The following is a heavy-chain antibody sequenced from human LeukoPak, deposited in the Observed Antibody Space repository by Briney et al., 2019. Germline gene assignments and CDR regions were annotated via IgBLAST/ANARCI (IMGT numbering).Heavy chain of an antibody. D-gene: IGHD6-19*01. V-gene: IGHV4-59*08. CDR1: GGSISSYY. CDR3: ARHWGQYSSGRQHFDF. Sequence: PSETLSLTCTVSGGSISSYYWSWIRQPPGKGLEWIGYIYYSGNTNYNPSLKSRVTISVDTSKNQFSLKLSSVTAADTAVYYCARHWGQYSSGRQHFDFWRQGTLVTVSS. CDR2: IYYSGNT. J-gene: IGHJ4*02.